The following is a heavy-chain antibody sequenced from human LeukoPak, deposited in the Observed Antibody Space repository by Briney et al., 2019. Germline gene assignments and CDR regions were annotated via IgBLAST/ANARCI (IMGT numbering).Heavy chain of an antibody. V-gene: IGHV3-11*01. J-gene: IGHJ4*02. CDR2: ISSSGSTI. CDR3: ARSYSSGYDY. D-gene: IGHD6-19*01. CDR1: GFTFSDYY. Sequence: GGSLRLCCAASGFTFSDYYMSWIRQAAGKGLEWVSYISSSGSTIYYADAVKGRFTISRDNAKNSLYLQMNSLRAEDTAVYYCARSYSSGYDYWGQGTLVTVSS.